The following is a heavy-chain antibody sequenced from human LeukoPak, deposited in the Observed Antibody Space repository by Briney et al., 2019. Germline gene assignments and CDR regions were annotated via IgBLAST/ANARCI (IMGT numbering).Heavy chain of an antibody. V-gene: IGHV1-2*02. D-gene: IGHD3-10*01. CDR1: GYTFTGYY. Sequence: ASVKVSCKASGYTFTGYYMHWVRQTPGQGLEWMGWINPNSGGTNYAQKFQGRVTMTRDTSISTAYMELSRLRSDDTAVYYCAREGPGFGELTTSTYFDYWGQGTLVTVSS. CDR3: AREGPGFGELTTSTYFDY. J-gene: IGHJ4*02. CDR2: INPNSGGT.